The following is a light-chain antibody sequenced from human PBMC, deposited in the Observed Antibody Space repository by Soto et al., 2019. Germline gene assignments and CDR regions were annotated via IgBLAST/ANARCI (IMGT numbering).Light chain of an antibody. CDR1: QSVSSSY. CDR2: GAS. Sequence: EIVLTQSPGTLSLSPGERATLSCRASQSVSSSYLAWYQQKPGQAPRLLIYGASSRATGIPDRFSGSGSGTDFTLTISRLEPEDFAVYYCQQYSGSPPWTFGQGTKVDFK. J-gene: IGKJ1*01. V-gene: IGKV3-20*01. CDR3: QQYSGSPPWT.